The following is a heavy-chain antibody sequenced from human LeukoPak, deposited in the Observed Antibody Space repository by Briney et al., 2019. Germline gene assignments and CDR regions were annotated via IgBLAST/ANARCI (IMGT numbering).Heavy chain of an antibody. Sequence: PGGSLRLSCAASGFTFSSYAMSWVRQAPGKGLEWVSGISGSGGSTYYADSVKGRFIISRDNSKNTLYLQMNSLRAEDTAVYYCARVSGRQLWLPFDYWGQGTLVTVSS. V-gene: IGHV3-23*01. J-gene: IGHJ4*02. D-gene: IGHD5-18*01. CDR1: GFTFSSYA. CDR3: ARVSGRQLWLPFDY. CDR2: ISGSGGST.